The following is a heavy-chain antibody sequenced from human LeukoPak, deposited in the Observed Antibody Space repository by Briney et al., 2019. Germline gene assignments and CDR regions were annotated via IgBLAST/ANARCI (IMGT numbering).Heavy chain of an antibody. V-gene: IGHV1-8*01. CDR1: GYTFTSYD. CDR2: MNPNSGNT. Sequence: ASVKVSCKASGYTFTSYDINWVRQATGQGLEWMGWMNPNSGNTGYAQKLQGRVTMTTDTSTSTAYMELRSLRSDDTAVYYCARIAAAENYFDYWGQGTLVTVSS. CDR3: ARIAAAENYFDY. D-gene: IGHD6-13*01. J-gene: IGHJ4*02.